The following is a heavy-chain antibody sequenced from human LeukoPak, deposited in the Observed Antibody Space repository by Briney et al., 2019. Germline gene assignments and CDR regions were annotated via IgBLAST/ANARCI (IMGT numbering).Heavy chain of an antibody. CDR3: ARNGGGLDY. Sequence: PGGSLRLSCAASEFTFSSDDIIWVRQAPGKGLEWVSWITGSGGAVKYTDSVKGRFTISRDNAKKSVYLQMNSLRVEDTAVYYCARNGGGLDYWGQGTLVTVSS. V-gene: IGHV3-48*03. D-gene: IGHD3-16*01. J-gene: IGHJ4*02. CDR1: EFTFSSDD. CDR2: ITGSGGAV.